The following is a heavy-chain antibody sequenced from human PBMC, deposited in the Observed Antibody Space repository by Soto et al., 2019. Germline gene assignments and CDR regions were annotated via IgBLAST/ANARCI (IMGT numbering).Heavy chain of an antibody. J-gene: IGHJ4*02. CDR3: ARRYTYNRYSYQLDY. Sequence: SETLSLTCTVSGGSISSSSSYWGWIRQPPGKGLEWVGSIYYLGNTYYNPSLGSRVTISVDTSKNQFSLKLRSVTAADTAVFYCARRYTYNRYSYQLDYWGQGTLVTVSS. D-gene: IGHD5-18*01. CDR2: IYYLGNT. V-gene: IGHV4-39*01. CDR1: GGSISSSSSY.